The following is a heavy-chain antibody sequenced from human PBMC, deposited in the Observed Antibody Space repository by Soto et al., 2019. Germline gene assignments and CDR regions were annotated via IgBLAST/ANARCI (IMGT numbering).Heavy chain of an antibody. CDR2: IYDSGISGYTPST. Sequence: SSETLSLTCTVSGGSITSSYWSWIRRPPGKGLEWIAYIYDSGISGYTPSTSYNPSLKSRVTMSVDTSKSQFSLKLTSVTAADTAVYYCARGEDAFFYYGLDVWGQGITVTVSS. V-gene: IGHV4-59*01. J-gene: IGHJ6*02. CDR3: ARGEDAFFYYGLDV. CDR1: GGSITSSY.